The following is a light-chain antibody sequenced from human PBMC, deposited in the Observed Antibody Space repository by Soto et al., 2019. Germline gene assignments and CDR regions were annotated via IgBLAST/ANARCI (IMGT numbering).Light chain of an antibody. J-gene: IGLJ2*01. V-gene: IGLV1-44*01. CDR2: SNN. CDR1: SSNIGSNT. Sequence: QSVLTQPPSASGTPGQRVTISCSGSSSNIGSNTVNWYQQLPGTAPKLLIYSNNQRPSGVPDRFSGSKSGTSASLAISGLQSEDEADYYCAAWDDRLNGPYVVFGGGAKLTV. CDR3: AAWDDRLNGPYVV.